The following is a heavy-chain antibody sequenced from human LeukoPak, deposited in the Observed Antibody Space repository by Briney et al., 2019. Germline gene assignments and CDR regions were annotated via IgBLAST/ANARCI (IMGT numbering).Heavy chain of an antibody. CDR3: ARHYFDGSTYALDV. J-gene: IGHJ3*01. CDR1: GFTLSTYG. D-gene: IGHD3-9*01. V-gene: IGHV3-23*01. CDR2: ISGSGDRT. Sequence: GGSLRLACAASGFTLSTYGMRWVRQAPGKGLDWVSLISGSGDRTYFADSVKGRFTISRDNSKTTLSLQMNSLSGEGTAIYYCARHYFDGSTYALDVWGQGTMVTVSS.